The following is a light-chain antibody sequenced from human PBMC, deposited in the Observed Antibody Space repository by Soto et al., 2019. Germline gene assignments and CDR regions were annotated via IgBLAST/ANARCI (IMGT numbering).Light chain of an antibody. CDR2: DAS. V-gene: IGKV3-11*01. CDR3: QQRSNWPPLT. Sequence: EIVLTQSPATLSLSPGERSTLSCSFSQSVSTYLAWYQQKPGQAPRLLIYDASNRATGIPARFSGSGSGTDFTLTISSLEPEDFAVYYCQQRSNWPPLTFGGGTKVDIK. J-gene: IGKJ4*01. CDR1: QSVSTY.